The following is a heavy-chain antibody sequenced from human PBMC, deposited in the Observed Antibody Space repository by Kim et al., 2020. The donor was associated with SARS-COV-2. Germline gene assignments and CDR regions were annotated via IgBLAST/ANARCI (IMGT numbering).Heavy chain of an antibody. V-gene: IGHV1-2*06. J-gene: IGHJ6*02. CDR3: ARDKQLVRWPYYYYYGMDV. CDR2: INPNSGGT. CDR1: GYTFTGYY. D-gene: IGHD6-13*01. Sequence: ASVKVSCKASGYTFTGYYMHWVRQAPGQGLEWMGRINPNSGGTNYAQKFQGRVTMTRDTSISTAYMELSRLRSDDTAVYYCARDKQLVRWPYYYYYGMDVWGQGTTVTVSS.